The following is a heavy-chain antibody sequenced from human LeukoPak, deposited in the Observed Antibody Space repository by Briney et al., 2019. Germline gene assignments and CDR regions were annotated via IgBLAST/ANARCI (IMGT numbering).Heavy chain of an antibody. CDR2: ITTTFYT. Sequence: KSGGSLRLSCAASGFTFSSYSFNWVRQVPGKGLEWVSSITTTFYTYYTDSVKGRFTISRDNAKNSLYLQMISLRAEDTAVYYCARVRANRYEYYWGQGTLVAVSS. V-gene: IGHV3-21*01. CDR3: ARVRANRYEYY. CDR1: GFTFSSYS. D-gene: IGHD1-1*01. J-gene: IGHJ4*02.